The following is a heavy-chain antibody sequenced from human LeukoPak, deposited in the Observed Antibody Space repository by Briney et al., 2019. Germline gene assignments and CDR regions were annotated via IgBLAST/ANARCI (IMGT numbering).Heavy chain of an antibody. D-gene: IGHD6-6*01. V-gene: IGHV4-31*03. CDR3: ASEASYYFDY. J-gene: IGHJ4*02. CDR2: IYYSGST. CDR1: GGSISSGGYY. Sequence: PSETLSLTCTVSGGSISSGGYYWSWIRQHPGKGLEWIGYIYYSGSTYYNPSLKSRVTISVDTSKNQFSLKLSSVTAEDTAVYYCASEASYYFDYWGQGTLVTVSS.